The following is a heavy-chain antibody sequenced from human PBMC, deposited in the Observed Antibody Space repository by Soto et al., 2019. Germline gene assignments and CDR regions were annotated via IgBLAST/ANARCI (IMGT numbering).Heavy chain of an antibody. CDR1: GFTFSSYA. Sequence: QVQLVESGGGVVQPGRSPRLSCAASGFTFSSYAMHWVRQAPGKGLEWVAVISYDGSNKYYADSVKGRFTISRDNSKNTLYLQMNSLRAEDTAVYYGARDHYLGQGTLVTVSS. CDR3: ARDHY. V-gene: IGHV3-30-3*01. J-gene: IGHJ4*02. CDR2: ISYDGSNK.